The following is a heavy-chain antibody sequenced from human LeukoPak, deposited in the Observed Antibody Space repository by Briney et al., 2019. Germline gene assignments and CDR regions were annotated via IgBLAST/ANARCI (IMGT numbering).Heavy chain of an antibody. Sequence: PGGSLRLSCAASGFTFDDYTMHWVRQAPGKGLEWVSLISWYGGSTYYADSVKGRFTISRDNSKNSLYLQMNSLRTEDTALYYCAKDGGSYYYGSGSYYNPYYYYGMDVWGQGTTVTVSS. CDR3: AKDGGSYYYGSGSYYNPYYYYGMDV. J-gene: IGHJ6*02. V-gene: IGHV3-43*01. CDR2: ISWYGGST. CDR1: GFTFDDYT. D-gene: IGHD3-10*01.